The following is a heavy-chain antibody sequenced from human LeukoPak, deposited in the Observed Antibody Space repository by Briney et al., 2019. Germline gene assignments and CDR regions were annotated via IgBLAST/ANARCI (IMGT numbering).Heavy chain of an antibody. CDR3: ARDSLVGPTTFDS. Sequence: GASLRLSCAASGFTFSSHWMHWVRQAPGTGLVWVSRIKPDGSTTTYADSVKGRFTISRDNAKNTLYLQMNSLRAEDTALYYCARDSLVGPTTFDSWGQGILVTVSS. CDR2: IKPDGSTT. CDR1: GFTFSSHW. D-gene: IGHD1-26*01. V-gene: IGHV3-74*01. J-gene: IGHJ4*02.